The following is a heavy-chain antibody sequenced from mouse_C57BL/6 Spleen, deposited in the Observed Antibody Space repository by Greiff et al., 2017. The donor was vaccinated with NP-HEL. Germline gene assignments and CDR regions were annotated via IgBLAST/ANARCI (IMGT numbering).Heavy chain of an antibody. Sequence: VKLQESGPGLVAPSQSLSITCTVSGFSLTSYGVHWVRQPPGKGLEWLVVIWSDGSTTYNSALKSRLSISKDNSKSQVFLKMNSLQTDDTAMYYCARQTGTGTYYAMDYWGQGTSVTVSS. CDR2: IWSDGST. J-gene: IGHJ4*01. D-gene: IGHD4-1*01. CDR1: GFSLTSYG. CDR3: ARQTGTGTYYAMDY. V-gene: IGHV2-6-1*01.